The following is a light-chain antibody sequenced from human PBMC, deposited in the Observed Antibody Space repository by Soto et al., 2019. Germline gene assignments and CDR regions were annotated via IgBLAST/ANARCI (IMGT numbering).Light chain of an antibody. CDR3: QQYYTYPLT. V-gene: IGKV1-8*01. J-gene: IGKJ4*01. CDR1: QDIHNY. Sequence: AIRMTQSPSSLSASTGDRVTITCRASQDIHNYLAWYQQRPGQAPKFLIYDASKLQRGVESRFSGSGSGTDFTLSISGLQSEDFATYYCQQYYTYPLTFGGGTRVEIK. CDR2: DAS.